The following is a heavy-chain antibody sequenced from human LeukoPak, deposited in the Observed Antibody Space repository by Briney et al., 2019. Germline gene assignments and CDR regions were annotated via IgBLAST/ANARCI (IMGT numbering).Heavy chain of an antibody. CDR3: ARLNYYDSAYFFDY. CDR2: VSYSGTT. CDR1: GGTISSYY. Sequence: PSETLSLTCTVSGGTISSYYWSWIRQTPGEGLEWIGSVSYSGTTNYNPSLKSRVTIPVDTSKNQFSLKLSSVTAADTAVYYCARLNYYDSAYFFDYWGQGTLVAVSS. D-gene: IGHD3-10*01. V-gene: IGHV4-59*08. J-gene: IGHJ4*02.